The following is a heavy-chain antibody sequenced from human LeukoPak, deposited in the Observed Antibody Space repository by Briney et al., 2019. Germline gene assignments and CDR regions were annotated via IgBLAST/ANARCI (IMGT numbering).Heavy chain of an antibody. CDR2: ISYDGSNK. J-gene: IGHJ4*02. Sequence: PGRSLRLSCAASGFTFSSYAMHWVRQAPGKGLEWVAVISYDGSNKYYADSVKGRFTISRDNSKNTLYLQMNSLRAEDTAVYYCAKLQYSYGYHDFDYWGQGTLVTVSS. CDR3: AKLQYSYGYHDFDY. V-gene: IGHV3-30*04. D-gene: IGHD5-18*01. CDR1: GFTFSSYA.